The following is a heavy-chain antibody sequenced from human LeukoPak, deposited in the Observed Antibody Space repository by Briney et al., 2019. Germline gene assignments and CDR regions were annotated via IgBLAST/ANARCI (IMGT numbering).Heavy chain of an antibody. J-gene: IGHJ2*01. D-gene: IGHD2-2*01. CDR2: ISGSGGNT. CDR1: GIIFSNYA. CDR3: AKTPRYCSGSSCYAGYFDL. Sequence: GGSLRLSCAASGIIFSNYAMSWVRQAPGKGLEWVSAISGSGGNTYYADSVKGRFTISRDNSRNTVYLQMNSLRAEDTAVHYCAKTPRYCSGSSCYAGYFDLWGRSTLVTVSS. V-gene: IGHV3-23*01.